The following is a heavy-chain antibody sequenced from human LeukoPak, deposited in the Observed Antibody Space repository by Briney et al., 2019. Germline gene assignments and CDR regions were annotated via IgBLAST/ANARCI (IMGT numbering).Heavy chain of an antibody. V-gene: IGHV3-64*01. J-gene: IGHJ4*02. CDR1: GFIFSTYA. CDR2: ISNHGGST. CDR3: ARESATSGWLFDY. D-gene: IGHD6-19*01. Sequence: GGSLRLSCAASGFIFSTYAMHWVRQAPGKGLEYVSAISNHGGSTYYANSVKGRFIISRDNSKNTLYLQMGNLRIEDMAVYYCARESATSGWLFDYWGQGTVVIVSS.